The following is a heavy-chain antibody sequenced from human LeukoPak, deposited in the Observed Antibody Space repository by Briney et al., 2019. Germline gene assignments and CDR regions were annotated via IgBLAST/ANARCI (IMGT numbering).Heavy chain of an antibody. CDR3: AKDRLTLDAFDV. J-gene: IGHJ3*01. CDR1: GFTFSSYG. CDR2: ISGRGDPT. Sequence: SGGSLRLSCAASGFTFSSYGMSWVRQAPGKGLEWVSGISGRGDPTYYADSVKGRFTISRDNSKNTLYLQMNSLRTEDTAVYYCAKDRLTLDAFDVWGQGTMVTVSS. V-gene: IGHV3-23*01.